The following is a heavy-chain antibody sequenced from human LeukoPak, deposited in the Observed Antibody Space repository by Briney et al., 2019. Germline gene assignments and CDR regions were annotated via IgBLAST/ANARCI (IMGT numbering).Heavy chain of an antibody. V-gene: IGHV3-33*06. CDR2: IWSDGTNK. CDR3: AKGAQRGFDYSNSLEK. CDR1: GFTFNNYG. Sequence: GRSLRLSCAATGFTFNNYGMHWVRQAPGKGLEWVAVIWSDGTNKYYGDSVKGRFTISRVDSENTIYLQMNSLRPEDTGVYYCAKGAQRGFDYSNSLEKWGQGTPVTVST. D-gene: IGHD4-11*01. J-gene: IGHJ4*02.